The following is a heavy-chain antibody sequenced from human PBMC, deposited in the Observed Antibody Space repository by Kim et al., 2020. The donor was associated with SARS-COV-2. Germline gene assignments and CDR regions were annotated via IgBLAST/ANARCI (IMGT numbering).Heavy chain of an antibody. CDR3: ATGGNWNARRLDY. J-gene: IGHJ4*02. V-gene: IGHV1-46*01. Sequence: YEQKCQGRGTMTRDTSTSTVYMELSSLRSEDTAVYYCATGGNWNARRLDYWGQGTLVTVSS. D-gene: IGHD1-1*01.